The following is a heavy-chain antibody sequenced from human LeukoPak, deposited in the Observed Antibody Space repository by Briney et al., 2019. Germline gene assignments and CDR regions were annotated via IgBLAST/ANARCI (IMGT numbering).Heavy chain of an antibody. CDR2: ISAYNGNT. D-gene: IGHD3-10*01. CDR1: GYTFTSYG. Sequence: ASVKVSCTASGYTFTSYGISWVRQAPGQGLEWMGWISAYNGNTNYAQKLQGRVTMTTDTSTSIAYMELRSLRSDDTAVYYCARDLSEGVGLEGAFDYWGQGTLVTVSS. CDR3: ARDLSEGVGLEGAFDY. V-gene: IGHV1-18*01. J-gene: IGHJ4*02.